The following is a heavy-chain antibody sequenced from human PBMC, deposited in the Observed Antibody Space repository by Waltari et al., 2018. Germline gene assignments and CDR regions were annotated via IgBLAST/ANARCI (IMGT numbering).Heavy chain of an antibody. D-gene: IGHD2-15*01. V-gene: IGHV4-59*11. CDR3: ARLCSGGSCRNWFDP. Sequence: QVQLQESGPGVVKPSETLSLTCTISGGSISSHYRSWIRQPPGKGLEWIGYIYYSGSTNYNPSLKNRVTISIDTSKKQFSLKVNSVNAADTAVYYCARLCSGGSCRNWFDPWGPGTLVTVSS. CDR1: GGSISSHY. J-gene: IGHJ5*02. CDR2: IYYSGST.